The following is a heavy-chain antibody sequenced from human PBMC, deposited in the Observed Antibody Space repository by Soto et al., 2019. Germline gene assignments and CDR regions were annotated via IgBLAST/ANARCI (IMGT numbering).Heavy chain of an antibody. CDR3: ARHYYDSSGYFDPFGEFDY. Sequence: ASVKVSCKASGYTFNSYDINWVRQDTGQGLEWMGWMNPNSGNTGYAQKFQGRVTMTRNTSISTAYMELSSLRSVDTAVYYCARHYYDSSGYFDPFGEFDYWGQGTLVTVSS. CDR2: MNPNSGNT. D-gene: IGHD3-22*01. J-gene: IGHJ4*02. CDR1: GYTFNSYD. V-gene: IGHV1-8*01.